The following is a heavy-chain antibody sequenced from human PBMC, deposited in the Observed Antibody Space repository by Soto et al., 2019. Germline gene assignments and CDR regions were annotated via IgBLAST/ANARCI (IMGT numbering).Heavy chain of an antibody. J-gene: IGHJ1*01. CDR2: IISSGGST. CDR3: AEAEGSSYGTEYSQN. Sequence: EVQLLESGGGLVQPGGSLRLSCAASGFTFSTYAMNWVRQAPGKGLEWVSLIISSGGSTYYADSVKGRFTISRDNSKNTLYLQMTSLRADDTTVYYCAEAEGSSYGTEYSQNWGQGTLVTVSS. D-gene: IGHD6-13*01. V-gene: IGHV3-23*01. CDR1: GFTFSTYA.